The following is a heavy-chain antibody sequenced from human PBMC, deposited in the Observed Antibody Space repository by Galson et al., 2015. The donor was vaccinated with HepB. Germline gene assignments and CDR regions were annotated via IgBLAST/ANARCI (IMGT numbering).Heavy chain of an antibody. CDR1: GFTFSSYA. CDR3: ARDSGGSGYFFLGLDY. CDR2: ISYDGSNK. V-gene: IGHV3-30-3*01. J-gene: IGHJ4*02. D-gene: IGHD2-15*01. Sequence: SLRLSCAASGFTFSSYAMHWVRQAPGKGLEWVAVISYDGSNKYYAVSVKGRFTISRDNSKNTLYLQMNSLRAEDTAVYYCARDSGGSGYFFLGLDYWGQGTLVTVSS.